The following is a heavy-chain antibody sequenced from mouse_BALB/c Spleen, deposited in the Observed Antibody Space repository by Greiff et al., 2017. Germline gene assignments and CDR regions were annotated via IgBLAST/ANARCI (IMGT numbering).Heavy chain of an antibody. J-gene: IGHJ3*01. CDR1: GYTFTSYW. V-gene: IGHV1-69*02. CDR2: IYPSDSYT. Sequence: QVQLQQPGAELVRPGASVKLSCKASGYTFTSYWINWVKQRPGQGLEWIGNIYPSDSYTNYNQKFKDKATLTVDKSSSTAYMQLSSPTSEDSAVYYCTRGGITTVVATDWFAYWGQGTLVTVSA. CDR3: TRGGITTVVATDWFAY. D-gene: IGHD1-1*01.